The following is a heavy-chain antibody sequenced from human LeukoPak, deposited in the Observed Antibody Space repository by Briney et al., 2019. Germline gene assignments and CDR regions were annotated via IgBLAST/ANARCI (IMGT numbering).Heavy chain of an antibody. CDR1: GGSFSGYY. J-gene: IGHJ6*02. Sequence: SETLSLTCAVYGGSFSGYYWSWIRRPPGKGLERIGEINHSGSTNYNPSLKSRVTISIDTSKNQFSLKLSSVTAADTAVYYCARGQTVVVVAATLSYYYYYGMDVWGQGTTVTVSS. CDR3: ARGQTVVVVAATLSYYYYYGMDV. D-gene: IGHD2-15*01. CDR2: INHSGST. V-gene: IGHV4-34*01.